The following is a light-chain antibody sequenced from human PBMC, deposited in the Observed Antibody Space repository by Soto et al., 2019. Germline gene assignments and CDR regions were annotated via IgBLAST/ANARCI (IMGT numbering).Light chain of an antibody. Sequence: EIVMTQSPATLSVSPGGSATLSCRASQHVSSNFAWYRQKPGQAPTLLIYRASTRATGIPARFSGSGSGTEFPLTISSLQSEEFAVYYCQQYNNWPYTFGQGTKLEIK. J-gene: IGKJ2*01. V-gene: IGKV3-15*01. CDR1: QHVSSN. CDR3: QQYNNWPYT. CDR2: RAS.